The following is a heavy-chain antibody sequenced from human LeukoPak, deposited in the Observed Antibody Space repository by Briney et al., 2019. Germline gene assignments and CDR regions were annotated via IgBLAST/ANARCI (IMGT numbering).Heavy chain of an antibody. J-gene: IGHJ4*02. CDR3: AREMGSVYFDY. CDR2: VSYDGSNK. V-gene: IGHV3-33*01. Sequence: GGSLRLSCTVSGFRFSSYGIHWVRQTPGKGLEWVARVSYDGSNKDYGDSVKGRFTISRDNSKDTVYLQINSLRAEDTAVYYCAREMGSVYFDYWGQGTLVTVSS. CDR1: GFRFSSYG. D-gene: IGHD3-10*01.